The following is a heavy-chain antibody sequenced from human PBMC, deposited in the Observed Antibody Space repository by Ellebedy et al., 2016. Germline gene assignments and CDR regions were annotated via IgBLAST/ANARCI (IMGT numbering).Heavy chain of an antibody. CDR2: ISSSSSTI. CDR3: ARPPLDSSGYYYATPDDAFDI. D-gene: IGHD3-22*01. V-gene: IGHV3-48*01. CDR1: GFTFSSYS. J-gene: IGHJ3*02. Sequence: GGSLRLSCAASGFTFSSYSMNWVRQAPGKGLEWVSYISSSSSTIYYADSVKGRFTISRDNAKNSLYLQMNSLRAEDTAVYYCARPPLDSSGYYYATPDDAFDIWGQGTMVTVSS.